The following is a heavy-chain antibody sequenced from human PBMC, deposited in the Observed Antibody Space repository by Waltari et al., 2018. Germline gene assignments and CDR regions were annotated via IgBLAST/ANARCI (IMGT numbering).Heavy chain of an antibody. Sequence: WWGLGRPAAGKGPGWVGEVHRSGRTNYNPSLAGRVSISVDTSNNQFSLRMPSPTAADTAIYYCARDRGRGLYIDSWGQGTLVTVSP. CDR1: W. V-gene: IGHV4-4*02. CDR3: ARDRGRGLYIDS. CDR2: VHRSGRT. D-gene: IGHD2-15*01. J-gene: IGHJ4*02.